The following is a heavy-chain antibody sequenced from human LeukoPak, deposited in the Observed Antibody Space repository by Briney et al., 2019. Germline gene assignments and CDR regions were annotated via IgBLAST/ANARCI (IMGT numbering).Heavy chain of an antibody. CDR3: ARLSYGYDPYYFDC. Sequence: PSETLSLTCTVSHYSISSGFYWGWIRQSPGRGLEWTGAIDHTGTTYYNPSLKSRVTISVDTSKNQFSLNVNSLTAADTAIYYSARLSYGYDPYYFDCWGQGTLVTVAS. V-gene: IGHV4-38-2*02. J-gene: IGHJ4*02. D-gene: IGHD5-12*01. CDR2: IDHTGTT. CDR1: HYSISSGFY.